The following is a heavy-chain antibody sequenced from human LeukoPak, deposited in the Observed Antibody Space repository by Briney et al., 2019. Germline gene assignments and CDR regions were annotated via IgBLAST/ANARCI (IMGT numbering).Heavy chain of an antibody. V-gene: IGHV4-61*02. CDR3: ARGGYGDYRAYWYFDL. CDR2: IYTSGST. Sequence: PSETLSLTCTVSGGSIRSGSYYWSWIRQPAGKGPEGIGRIYTSGSTNYNPSLKSRVTISVDTSKNQFSLKLSSVTAADTAVYYCARGGYGDYRAYWYFDLWGRGTLVTVSS. CDR1: GGSIRSGSYY. D-gene: IGHD4-17*01. J-gene: IGHJ2*01.